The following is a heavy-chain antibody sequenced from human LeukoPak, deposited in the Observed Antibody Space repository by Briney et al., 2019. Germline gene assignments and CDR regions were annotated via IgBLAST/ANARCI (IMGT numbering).Heavy chain of an antibody. CDR2: ISSSTI. CDR3: ARGSGYYSYYFDY. J-gene: IGHJ4*02. Sequence: GGSLRLSCAASGFTFSSYSMNWVRQAPGKGLEWVSYISSSTIYYADSVKGRFTISRDNAKNSLYLQMNSLRAEDTAVYYCARGSGYYSYYFDYWGQGTLVTVSS. V-gene: IGHV3-48*04. D-gene: IGHD3-22*01. CDR1: GFTFSSYS.